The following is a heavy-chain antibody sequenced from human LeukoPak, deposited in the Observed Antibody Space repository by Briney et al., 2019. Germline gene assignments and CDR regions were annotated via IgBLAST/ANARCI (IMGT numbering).Heavy chain of an antibody. CDR1: GGTFSSYA. Sequence: ASVKVSCKASGGTFSSYAINWVRQAPGQGLEWMGRIIPIFGTANYAQKFQGRVTITADESTSTAYMELSSLRSEDTAVYYCARDAIAAVYDAFDIWGQGTMVTVSS. J-gene: IGHJ3*02. CDR2: IIPIFGTA. D-gene: IGHD6-13*01. CDR3: ARDAIAAVYDAFDI. V-gene: IGHV1-69*15.